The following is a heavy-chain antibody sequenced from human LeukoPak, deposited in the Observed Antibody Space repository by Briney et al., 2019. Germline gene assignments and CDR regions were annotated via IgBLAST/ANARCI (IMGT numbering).Heavy chain of an antibody. J-gene: IGHJ4*02. CDR2: IRKLANGYTT. CDR3: VRVNTGMNSGAYHLDY. V-gene: IGHV3-72*01. D-gene: IGHD3-10*01. Sequence: GGSLRLSCAASGFTFSSYEMNWVRQAPGKGLEWVGRIRKLANGYTTEYGASVKGRFTISRDDSKKVLYLQMNSLRSEDTALFYCVRVNTGMNSGAYHLDYWGQGTLVTVSS. CDR1: GFTFSSYE.